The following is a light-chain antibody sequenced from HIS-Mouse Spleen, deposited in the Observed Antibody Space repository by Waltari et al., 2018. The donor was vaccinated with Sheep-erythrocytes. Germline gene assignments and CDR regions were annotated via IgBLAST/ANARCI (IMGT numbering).Light chain of an antibody. CDR2: GAS. CDR1: QSVSSN. CDR3: QQYNNWPET. Sequence: EIVMTQSPATLSVSPGASATLSCRASQSVSSNLAWYQQKPGQAPRLLIYGASTRATGIPARFSGSGSGTEFTLTISSMQSEDFAVYYCQQYNNWPETFGQGTKVEIK. J-gene: IGKJ1*01. V-gene: IGKV3-15*01.